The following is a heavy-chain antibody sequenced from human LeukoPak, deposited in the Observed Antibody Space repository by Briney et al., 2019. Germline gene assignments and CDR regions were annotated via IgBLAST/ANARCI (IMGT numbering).Heavy chain of an antibody. J-gene: IGHJ4*02. D-gene: IGHD2-15*01. V-gene: IGHV3-74*01. Sequence: PGGSLRLSCAASGFAFSIYWMHWVRQAPGKGLMWVSRINSDGSITSYADSVKGRFTISRDNAKNTLYLQMNSLRAEDTAVYYCARAVVVSAIPSDWGQGTLVTVSS. CDR3: ARAVVVSAIPSD. CDR2: INSDGSIT. CDR1: GFAFSIYW.